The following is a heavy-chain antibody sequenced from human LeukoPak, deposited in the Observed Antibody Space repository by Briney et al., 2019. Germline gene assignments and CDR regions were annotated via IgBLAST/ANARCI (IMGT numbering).Heavy chain of an antibody. Sequence: ASVKVSCKASGYIFTSYGISWVRQAPGQGLEWMGWISAYNGNTNYAQKLQGRVTMTTDTSTSTAYMELRSLRSDDTAVYYCARGRSTYYYDSSGYYPPDYWGQGTLVTVSS. V-gene: IGHV1-18*01. J-gene: IGHJ4*02. CDR3: ARGRSTYYYDSSGYYPPDY. CDR2: ISAYNGNT. D-gene: IGHD3-22*01. CDR1: GYIFTSYG.